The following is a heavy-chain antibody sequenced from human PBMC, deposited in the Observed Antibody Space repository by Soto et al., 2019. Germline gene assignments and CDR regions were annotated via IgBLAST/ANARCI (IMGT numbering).Heavy chain of an antibody. D-gene: IGHD3-10*01. J-gene: IGHJ4*02. V-gene: IGHV4-4*02. CDR3: ARLVYDTRLNYMYFDF. CDR2: IFHDGTA. CDR1: GVSISSGNW. Sequence: SETLSLTCAVSGVSISSGNWWTWVRQTPQRGLEYICVIFHDGTANYYPSFESLVALSVDTSKNQFSLKLTSVTAADTAIYSCARLVYDTRLNYMYFDFWGQGALVTVSS.